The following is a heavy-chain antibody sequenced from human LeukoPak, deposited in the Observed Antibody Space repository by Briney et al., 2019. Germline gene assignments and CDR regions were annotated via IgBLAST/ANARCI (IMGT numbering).Heavy chain of an antibody. CDR3: ARAGGGLLWFGELSADNWFDP. Sequence: SQTLSLTCAVSGGSISSGGYSWSWIRQPPGKGLEWIGYIYHSGSTYYNPSLKSRVTISVDRSKNQFSLKLSSVTAADTAVYYCARAGGGLLWFGELSADNWFDPWGQGTLVTVSS. V-gene: IGHV4-30-2*01. J-gene: IGHJ5*02. D-gene: IGHD3-10*01. CDR2: IYHSGST. CDR1: GGSISSGGYS.